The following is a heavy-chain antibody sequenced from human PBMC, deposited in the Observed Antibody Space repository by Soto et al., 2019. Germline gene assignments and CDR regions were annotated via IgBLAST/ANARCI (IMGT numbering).Heavy chain of an antibody. CDR1: GFTFSSYS. D-gene: IGHD3-22*01. CDR3: ARVVDYYDPDYNYGMDV. Sequence: EVQLVESGGGLVKPGGSLRLSCAASGFTFSSYSMNWVRQAPGKGLEWVSSISSSSSYIYYADSVKGRFTISRDNAKNSLYLQMNSLRAEDTAVYYCARVVDYYDPDYNYGMDVWGQGTTVTVSS. V-gene: IGHV3-21*01. CDR2: ISSSSSYI. J-gene: IGHJ6*02.